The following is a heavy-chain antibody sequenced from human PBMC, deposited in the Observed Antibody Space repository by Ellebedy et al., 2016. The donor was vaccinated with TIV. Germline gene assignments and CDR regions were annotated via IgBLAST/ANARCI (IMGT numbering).Heavy chain of an antibody. V-gene: IGHV4-59*01. J-gene: IGHJ5*02. Sequence: SETLSLTCTVSGASISSYYCSWIRQPPGKGLEWFGHIYYSGSSNYNPSLKSRVTISVDTSKNQVSLKLSSVTAADTAVYYCARVPYCSGGSCYSGGLWFDPWGQGTLATVSS. CDR1: GASISSYY. D-gene: IGHD2-15*01. CDR2: IYYSGSS. CDR3: ARVPYCSGGSCYSGGLWFDP.